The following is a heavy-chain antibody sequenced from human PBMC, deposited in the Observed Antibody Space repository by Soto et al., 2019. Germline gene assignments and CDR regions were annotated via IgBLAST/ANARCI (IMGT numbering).Heavy chain of an antibody. CDR2: IYHSGST. J-gene: IGHJ4*02. Sequence: SETLSLTCTVSGGSISSSGYYWGWIRQPPGKGLEWIGNIYHSGSTNYNPSLKSRVTISVDTSKNQFSLKLSSVTAADTAVYYCARLVRWLQFFDYWGQGTLVTVSS. V-gene: IGHV4-39*01. CDR1: GGSISSSGYY. D-gene: IGHD4-17*01. CDR3: ARLVRWLQFFDY.